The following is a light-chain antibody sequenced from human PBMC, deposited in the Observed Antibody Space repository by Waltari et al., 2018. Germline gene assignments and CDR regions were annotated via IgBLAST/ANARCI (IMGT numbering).Light chain of an antibody. V-gene: IGLV1-40*01. CDR1: TPIIGAGYD. J-gene: IGLJ1*01. Sequence: QSVLTQPPSVSGASGQSVTIPRTGHTPIIGAGYDVHWYQQLPGTAPKRLIYGNSNRPSGVPDRFSGSKSGTSASLAITGLQAEDEADYYCQSYDSSLSGSYVFGTGTKVTVL. CDR3: QSYDSSLSGSYV. CDR2: GNS.